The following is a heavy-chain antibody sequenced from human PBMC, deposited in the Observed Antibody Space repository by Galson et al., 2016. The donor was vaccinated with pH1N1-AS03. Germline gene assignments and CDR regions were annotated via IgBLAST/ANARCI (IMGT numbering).Heavy chain of an antibody. Sequence: SLRLSCAASGFTFSNVWMSWVRQAPGKGLEWVGRIRSKADGGTTDYAAPVKGRFTISRDDSKHTLYLKMNSLKIEDTALYYCTTDALGEYWGPGTLVTVSS. V-gene: IGHV3-15*01. J-gene: IGHJ4*02. D-gene: IGHD1-26*01. CDR2: IRSKADGGTT. CDR3: TTDALGEY. CDR1: GFTFSNVW.